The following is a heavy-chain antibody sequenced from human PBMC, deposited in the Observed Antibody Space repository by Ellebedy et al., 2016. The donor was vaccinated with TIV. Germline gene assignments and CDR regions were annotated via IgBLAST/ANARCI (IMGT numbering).Heavy chain of an antibody. CDR2: ISYDGSNK. D-gene: IGHD3-10*01. Sequence: GESLKISXAASGFTFSSYGMHWVRQAPGKGLEWVAVISYDGSNKYYADSVKGRFTISRDNSKNTLYLQMNSLRAEDTAVYYCAKDGSFDYWGQGTLVTVSS. J-gene: IGHJ4*02. V-gene: IGHV3-30*18. CDR1: GFTFSSYG. CDR3: AKDGSFDY.